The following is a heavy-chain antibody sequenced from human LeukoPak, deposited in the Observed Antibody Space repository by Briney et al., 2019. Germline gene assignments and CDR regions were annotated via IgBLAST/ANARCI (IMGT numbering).Heavy chain of an antibody. CDR2: IYYSGST. V-gene: IGHV4-39*07. Sequence: PSETLPLTCTVSGGSISSSSYYWGWIRKPPGRGLEWIGRIYYSGSTYYNPSLKSRVTKSVDTSKNQFSLKLSSVTAADTAVYYCATSSGIRLNWFDPWGQGTLVTVSS. CDR1: GGSISSSSYY. J-gene: IGHJ5*02. CDR3: ATSSGIRLNWFDP. D-gene: IGHD3-10*01.